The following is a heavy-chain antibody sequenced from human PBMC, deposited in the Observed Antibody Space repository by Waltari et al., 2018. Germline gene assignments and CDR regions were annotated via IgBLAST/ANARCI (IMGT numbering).Heavy chain of an antibody. CDR2: ITDVGAYL. J-gene: IGHJ4*02. CDR1: GFAVTTFG. V-gene: IGHV3-21*03. Sequence: EVQLVASGGGLVKPGGSLRLSCAASGFAVTTFGLRWVRQAPGKGLEWVSSITDVGAYLYYADSVRGRFTVSIDNAKNSLHLQMNNLRAEDTGVYYCARALTTPNDFWGQGTLVTVSS. CDR3: ARALTTPNDF. D-gene: IGHD4-17*01.